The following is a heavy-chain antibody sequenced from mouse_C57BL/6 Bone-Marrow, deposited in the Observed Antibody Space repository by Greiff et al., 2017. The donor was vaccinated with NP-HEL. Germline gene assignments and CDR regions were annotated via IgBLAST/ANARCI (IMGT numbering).Heavy chain of an antibody. CDR1: GYAFSSSW. J-gene: IGHJ4*01. Sequence: VQRVESGPELVKPGASVKISCKASGYAFSSSWMNWVKQRPGKGLEWIGRIYPGDGDTNYNGKFKGKATLTADKSSSTAYMQLSSLTSEDSAVYFCARMDGYPYYAMDYWGQGTSVTVSS. CDR2: IYPGDGDT. CDR3: ARMDGYPYYAMDY. D-gene: IGHD2-3*01. V-gene: IGHV1-82*01.